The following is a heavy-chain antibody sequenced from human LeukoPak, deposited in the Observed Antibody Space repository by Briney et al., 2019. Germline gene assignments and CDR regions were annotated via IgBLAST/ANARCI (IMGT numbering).Heavy chain of an antibody. Sequence: SETLSLTCTVSGGSISSSSYYWGWIRQPPGEGLGWIGSIYHSGSTYYNPSLKSRVTISVNTSKNQFSLKLSSVTAADTAVYYCARDRTEPAFDIWGQGTMVTVSS. J-gene: IGHJ3*02. D-gene: IGHD1-14*01. CDR3: ARDRTEPAFDI. CDR1: GGSISSSSYY. CDR2: IYHSGST. V-gene: IGHV4-39*07.